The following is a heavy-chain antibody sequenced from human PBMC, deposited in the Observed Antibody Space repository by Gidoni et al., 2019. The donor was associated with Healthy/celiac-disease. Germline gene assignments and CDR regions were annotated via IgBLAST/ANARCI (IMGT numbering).Heavy chain of an antibody. Sequence: EVQLLESGGGLVQPGGSLRLSCAASGFTFSSYAMSWVRQAPGKGLEWVSAIRGSGGSTYYADSVKGRFTISRDNSKNTLYLQMNSLRAEDTAVYYCAKDERSGWYLYYFDYWGQGTLVTVSS. J-gene: IGHJ4*02. CDR3: AKDERSGWYLYYFDY. CDR1: GFTFSSYA. CDR2: IRGSGGST. V-gene: IGHV3-23*01. D-gene: IGHD6-19*01.